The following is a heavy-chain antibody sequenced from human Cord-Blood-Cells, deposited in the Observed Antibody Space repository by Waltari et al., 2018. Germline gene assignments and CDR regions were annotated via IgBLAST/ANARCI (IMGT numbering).Heavy chain of an antibody. CDR3: ASLGTYSSSWYYFDY. D-gene: IGHD6-13*01. V-gene: IGHV1-69*01. J-gene: IGHJ4*02. CDR1: GGTFSSYA. Sequence: QVQLVQSGAEVKKPGSSVKVSCKASGGTFSSYAISWVRQAPGQGLKWMGGIIPSFGTANYAQKFQGRVTITADESTSTAYMELSSLRSEDTTVYYCASLGTYSSSWYYFDYWGQGTLVTVSS. CDR2: IIPSFGTA.